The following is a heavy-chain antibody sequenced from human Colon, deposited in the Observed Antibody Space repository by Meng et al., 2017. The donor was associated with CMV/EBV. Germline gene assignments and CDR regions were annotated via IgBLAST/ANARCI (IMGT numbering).Heavy chain of an antibody. Sequence: QVQLVESGGGVVQPGGSLRLSCAASGFIFSSYGMHWVRQAPGKGLEWVTFIRYDGTNKDYADSMKGRFTISRDNSKNTLYLHMDSLRSDDSGVYYCAREEGGAGDVWGKGNPVTVYS. CDR2: IRYDGTNK. J-gene: IGHJ6*04. V-gene: IGHV3-30*02. D-gene: IGHD1-26*01. CDR1: GFIFSSYG. CDR3: AREEGGAGDV.